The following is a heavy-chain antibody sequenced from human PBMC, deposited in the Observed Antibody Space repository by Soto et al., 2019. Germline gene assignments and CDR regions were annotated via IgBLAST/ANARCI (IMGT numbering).Heavy chain of an antibody. Sequence: GCSLRLSCAASGFTLSSYAMSWVRQAPGKGLEWVSAISGSGGSTYYADSVKGRFTISRDNSKNTLYLQMNSLRAEDTAVYYCAKGTITGTKGYYYYYGMDVWGQGTTVTASS. V-gene: IGHV3-23*01. CDR2: ISGSGGST. D-gene: IGHD1-20*01. J-gene: IGHJ6*02. CDR1: GFTLSSYA. CDR3: AKGTITGTKGYYYYYGMDV.